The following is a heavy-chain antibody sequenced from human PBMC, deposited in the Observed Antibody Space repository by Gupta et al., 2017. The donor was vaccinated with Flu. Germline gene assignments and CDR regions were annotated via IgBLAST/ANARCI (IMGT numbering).Heavy chain of an antibody. CDR2: IYTSGVT. D-gene: IGHD3-22*01. V-gene: IGHV4-4*07. Sequence: QVQLQESGPGLVKPWETLSLTCTVSGGSLSSHYWSWLRQPAGKGLEWIGRIYTSGVTNYNSSLKSRITMSVDTSKNQFTLKLSSVTAADTAVYFCASAPYDTSGYYTYYYYYGMDVWGQGTTVTVSS. CDR3: ASAPYDTSGYYTYYYYYGMDV. CDR1: GGSLSSHY. J-gene: IGHJ6*02.